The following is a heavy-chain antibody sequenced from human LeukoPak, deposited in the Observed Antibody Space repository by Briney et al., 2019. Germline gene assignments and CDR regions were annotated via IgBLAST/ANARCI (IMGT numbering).Heavy chain of an antibody. CDR2: INPNSGGT. Sequence: ASVKVSCKASGYTFTGYYMHWVRQAPGQGLEWMGWINPNSGGTNYAQKFQGRVTMTRDTSTSTVYMELSSLRSEDTAVYYCASRYPYGGNWEDYYGMDVWGQGTTVTVSS. J-gene: IGHJ6*02. V-gene: IGHV1-2*02. CDR1: GYTFTGYY. D-gene: IGHD2-15*01. CDR3: ASRYPYGGNWEDYYGMDV.